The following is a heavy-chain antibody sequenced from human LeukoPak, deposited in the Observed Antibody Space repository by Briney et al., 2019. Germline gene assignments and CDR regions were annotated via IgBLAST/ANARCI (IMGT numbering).Heavy chain of an antibody. CDR1: GFTVSSNY. CDR3: ARVEVVTRHFDN. J-gene: IGHJ4*02. CDR2: IYSGGST. D-gene: IGHD2-21*02. Sequence: SGGSLRLSCAASGFTVSSNYMSWVRQAPGKGLEWVSVIYSGGSTYYADSVKGRFTISRDNSKNTLYLQMNSLRAEDTAVYYCARVEVVTRHFDNWGQGTLVTVSS. V-gene: IGHV3-66*02.